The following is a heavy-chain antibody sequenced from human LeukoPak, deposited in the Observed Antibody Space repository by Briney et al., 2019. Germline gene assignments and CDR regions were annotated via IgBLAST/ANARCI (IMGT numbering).Heavy chain of an antibody. Sequence: SETLSLTCTVSGGSISSGSYYWSWIRQPAWKGLEWIGRIYTSGSTNYNPSLKSRVTISVDTSKNQFSLKLSSVTAADTAVYYCAARGWGMVTPNYWGQGTLVTVSS. CDR3: AARGWGMVTPNY. V-gene: IGHV4-61*02. CDR2: IYTSGST. CDR1: GGSISSGSYY. J-gene: IGHJ4*02. D-gene: IGHD5-18*01.